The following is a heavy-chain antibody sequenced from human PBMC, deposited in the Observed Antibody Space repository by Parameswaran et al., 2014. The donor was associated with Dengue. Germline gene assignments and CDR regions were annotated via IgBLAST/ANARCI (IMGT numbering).Heavy chain of an antibody. Sequence: VRQAPGKGLEWIGYIYYSGSTNYNPSLKSRVTISVDTSKNQFSLKLSSVTAADTAVYYCARGAYYYYYGMDVWGQGTTVTVSS. J-gene: IGHJ6*02. CDR3: ARGAYYYYYGMDV. V-gene: IGHV4-59*01. CDR2: IYYSGST.